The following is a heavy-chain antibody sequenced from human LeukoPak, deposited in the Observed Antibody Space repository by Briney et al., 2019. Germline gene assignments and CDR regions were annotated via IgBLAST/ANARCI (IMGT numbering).Heavy chain of an antibody. CDR2: INHNGNVN. CDR1: GFTFSSYW. CDR3: ARGGGLDV. Sequence: PGGSLRLSCAASGFTFSSYWMNWARQAPGKGLEWVASINHNGNVNYYVDSVKGRFTISRDNAKNSLYPQMSNSRAEDTAVYFCARGGGLDVWGQGATVTVSS. V-gene: IGHV3-7*03. J-gene: IGHJ6*02. D-gene: IGHD3-16*01.